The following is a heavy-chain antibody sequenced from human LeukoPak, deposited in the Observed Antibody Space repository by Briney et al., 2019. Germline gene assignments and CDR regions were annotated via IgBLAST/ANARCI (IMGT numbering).Heavy chain of an antibody. J-gene: IGHJ3*02. CDR2: ISRSGDYT. CDR3: TRRYCTDGVCPFDI. V-gene: IGHV3-21*01. Sequence: GGSLRLSCAASGFTFSTSSMTWVRQAPGKGLEWVSSISRSGDYTYCADSVKGRFTMSRDNAKNSLYLQMNSLRAEDTAVYYCTRRYCTDGVCPFDIWGQGTMVTVSS. CDR1: GFTFSTSS. D-gene: IGHD2-8*01.